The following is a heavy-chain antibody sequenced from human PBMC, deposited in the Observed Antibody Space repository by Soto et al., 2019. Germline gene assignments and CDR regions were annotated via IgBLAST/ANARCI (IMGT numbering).Heavy chain of an antibody. CDR1: GCSISSSSYY. Sequence: SETLSLTCTFSGCSISSSSYYWGWIRQPPGKGLEWIGSIYYSGNAYYNPSLKSRVTISVDTAKNQFSLKLSSVTAADTAVYYCARQYYFGSGSYYNRAFDFWGKGTLVTVSS. D-gene: IGHD3-10*01. CDR3: ARQYYFGSGSYYNRAFDF. CDR2: IYYSGNA. J-gene: IGHJ4*02. V-gene: IGHV4-39*01.